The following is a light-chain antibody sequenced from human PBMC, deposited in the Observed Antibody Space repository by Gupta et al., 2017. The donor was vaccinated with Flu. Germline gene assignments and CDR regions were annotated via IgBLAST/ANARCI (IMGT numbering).Light chain of an antibody. CDR2: DAS. Sequence: EIILTQSPGILSLSPGERAILSCRASQSVGNQLVWYQQRPGRAPRLLMIDASKSFAGITPRFSGSGLGIDLSLTISTREQEDFAGSYSQQHSYLPMCTFGQGTKVEIK. J-gene: IGKJ2*02. V-gene: IGKV3-11*01. CDR1: QSVGNQ. CDR3: QQHSYLPMCT.